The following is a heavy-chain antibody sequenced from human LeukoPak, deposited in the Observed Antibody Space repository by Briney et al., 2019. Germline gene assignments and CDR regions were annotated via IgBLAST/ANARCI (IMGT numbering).Heavy chain of an antibody. V-gene: IGHV4-34*04. J-gene: IGHJ4*02. CDR3: AGGMQQWLVRRYFDY. CDR1: GGSLSGYY. Sequence: SESLSLTRALYGGSLSGYYSSWIRDPLGRGREGGGEINHSVSNNHNTSLTSRATIPVDTSNNQTPLNAGSVAAATTAVYYIAGGMQQWLVRRYFDYWGQGTLVTVSS. CDR2: INHSVSN. D-gene: IGHD6-19*01.